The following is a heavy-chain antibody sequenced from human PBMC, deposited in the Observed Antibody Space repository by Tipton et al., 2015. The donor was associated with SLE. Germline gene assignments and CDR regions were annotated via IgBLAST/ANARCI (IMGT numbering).Heavy chain of an antibody. CDR3: AREEVGNTDLDY. J-gene: IGHJ4*02. CDR1: GFTFSNYG. D-gene: IGHD1-26*01. V-gene: IGHV3-33*01. Sequence: SLRLSCAASGFTFSNYGMHWVRQAPGKGLEWVAIIWYDGNDKNYADSVKGRFTISRDNSKNTLNLQMNSLGVEDTAVYYCAREEVGNTDLDYWGQGTLVTVSS. CDR2: IWYDGNDK.